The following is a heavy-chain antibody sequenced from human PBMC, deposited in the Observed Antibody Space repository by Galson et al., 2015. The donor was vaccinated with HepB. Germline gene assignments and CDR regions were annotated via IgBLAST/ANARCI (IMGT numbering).Heavy chain of an antibody. D-gene: IGHD1-1*01. CDR2: INPSGGST. V-gene: IGHV1-46*01. CDR3: ARPLRSTGTTIHDAFDI. Sequence: SVKVSCKASGYTFTSYYMHWVRQAPGQGLEWMGIINPSGGSTSYAQKFQGRVTMTRDTSTSTVYMELSSLRSEDTAVYYCARPLRSTGTTIHDAFDIWGQGTMVTVSS. J-gene: IGHJ3*02. CDR1: GYTFTSYY.